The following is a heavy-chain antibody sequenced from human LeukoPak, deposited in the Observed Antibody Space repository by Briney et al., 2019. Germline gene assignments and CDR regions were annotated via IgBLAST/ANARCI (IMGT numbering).Heavy chain of an antibody. D-gene: IGHD1-26*01. CDR2: ISSNGGST. CDR1: GFTFSSYA. J-gene: IGHJ4*02. CDR3: ARVRLSGSYFFDY. Sequence: PGGSLRLSCAASGFTFSSYAMHWVRQAPGKGLEYVSAISSNGGSTYYANSVKGRFTISRDNSKNTLYLQMGSLRAEDMAVYYCARVRLSGSYFFDYWGQRTLVTVSS. V-gene: IGHV3-64*01.